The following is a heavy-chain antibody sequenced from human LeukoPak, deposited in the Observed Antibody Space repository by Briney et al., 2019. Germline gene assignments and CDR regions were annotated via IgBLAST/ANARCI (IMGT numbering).Heavy chain of an antibody. J-gene: IGHJ5*02. CDR2: IYHSGST. CDR1: GYSVSSGYY. Sequence: PSETLSLTCTVSGYSVSSGYYWGWIRQSPGKGLEWIGSIYHSGSTYYNPSLKSRVTISVDTSKNQFSLKLSSVTAADTAVYYCARGASNWFDPWGQGTLVTVSS. D-gene: IGHD2-21*01. CDR3: ARGASNWFDP. V-gene: IGHV4-38-2*02.